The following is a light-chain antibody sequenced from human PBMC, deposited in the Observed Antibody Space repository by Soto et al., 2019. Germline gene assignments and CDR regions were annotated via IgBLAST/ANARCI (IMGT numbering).Light chain of an antibody. CDR1: SSDVGGYNY. Sequence: QSALTQPPSASGSPGQSVAISCTGTSSDVGGYNYVSWYQQHPGKAPKLMIYEVNKRPSGVPDRFSGCKSGNTASLTVSGLQAEDEADYYCSSYAGSSNVFGTGTKVTVL. J-gene: IGLJ1*01. V-gene: IGLV2-8*01. CDR3: SSYAGSSNV. CDR2: EVN.